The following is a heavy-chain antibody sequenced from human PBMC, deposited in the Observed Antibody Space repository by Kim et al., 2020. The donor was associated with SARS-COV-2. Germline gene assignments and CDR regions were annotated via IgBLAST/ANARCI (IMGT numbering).Heavy chain of an antibody. CDR1: GFDFSNYG. CDR2: ISYDGSKV. Sequence: GGSLRLSCAASGFDFSNYGIHWVRQAPGKGLEWVAVISYDGSKVSYADSVKGRFTISRDNSMSTVYLQINSLRVDDMAVYNCAKASSARCGSSNCYNNWFDSWGQGTLVTVSS. V-gene: IGHV3-30*18. J-gene: IGHJ5*01. D-gene: IGHD2-2*01. CDR3: AKASSARCGSSNCYNNWFDS.